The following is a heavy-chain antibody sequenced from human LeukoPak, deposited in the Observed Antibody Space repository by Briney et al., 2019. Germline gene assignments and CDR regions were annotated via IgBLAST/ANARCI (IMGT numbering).Heavy chain of an antibody. D-gene: IGHD6-19*01. CDR3: AKGDSSGWYSPVDV. Sequence: GGSLRLSCAASGFTFSSYAMSWVRQAPGKGLEWVSAISGSGGSTYYADSVKGRFTISRDNSKNTLYLQMNSLRAEDTAVYYCAKGDSSGWYSPVDVWGKGTTVTVSS. CDR2: ISGSGGST. V-gene: IGHV3-23*01. J-gene: IGHJ6*04. CDR1: GFTFSSYA.